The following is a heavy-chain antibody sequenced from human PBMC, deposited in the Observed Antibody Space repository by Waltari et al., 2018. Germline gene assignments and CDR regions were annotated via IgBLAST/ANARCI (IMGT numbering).Heavy chain of an antibody. D-gene: IGHD6-13*01. Sequence: QVQLVQSGAEVKKPGASVKVSCKTSGFTFTSYGISWVRQAPGQGLEWVGWISAYNGNTNTAQKLQGRVTMTTDTSTSTAYMELRSLRSDDTAVYYCARDKSVYSYQPIDYWGQGTLVTVSS. J-gene: IGHJ4*02. CDR2: ISAYNGNT. CDR3: ARDKSVYSYQPIDY. V-gene: IGHV1-18*01. CDR1: GFTFTSYG.